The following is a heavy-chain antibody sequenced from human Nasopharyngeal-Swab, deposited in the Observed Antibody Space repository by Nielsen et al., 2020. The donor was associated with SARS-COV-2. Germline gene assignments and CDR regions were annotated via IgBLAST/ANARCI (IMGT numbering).Heavy chain of an antibody. D-gene: IGHD4-11*01. CDR2: INPSSGAT. J-gene: IGHJ6*03. V-gene: IGHV1-2*04. Sequence: ASVKVSCKASGYTFTGYYMHWVRQAPGQGVEWMGWINPSSGATNYAQKFQGWVTMTRDTSISTVYMELSRLRSADTAVYYCAKGGGWMTNYYYYYMDVWGKGTTVTVSS. CDR3: AKGGGWMTNYYYYYMDV. CDR1: GYTFTGYY.